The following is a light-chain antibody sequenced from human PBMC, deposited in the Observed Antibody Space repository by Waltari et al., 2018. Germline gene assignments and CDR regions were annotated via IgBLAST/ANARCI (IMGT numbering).Light chain of an antibody. Sequence: QSVLTQPPSVAGAPGQRGTISCPGSSSNIGAGSDVHWYQQFPGTAPKLLIYGNNDRPSGVPDRFSGSKSATSASLAITGLQADDEAEYHCQSYDNGLRGRVFGGGTKVTVL. CDR2: GNN. CDR3: QSYDNGLRGRV. CDR1: SSNIGAGSD. V-gene: IGLV1-40*01. J-gene: IGLJ3*02.